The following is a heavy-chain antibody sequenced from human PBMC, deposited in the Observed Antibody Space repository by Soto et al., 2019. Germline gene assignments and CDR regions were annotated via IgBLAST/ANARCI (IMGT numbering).Heavy chain of an antibody. J-gene: IGHJ6*02. CDR3: ARDVESITILGVAILTYYYYGMDV. CDR1: GGTFSSYA. Sequence: QVQLVQSGAEVKKPGSSVKVSCKASGGTFSSYAISWVRQAPGQGLEWMGGIIPIFGTANYAQKFQGRVTITADESTSTANMELSSRRSEDTAVYYCARDVESITILGVAILTYYYYGMDVWGQVTTVTVSS. D-gene: IGHD3-3*01. V-gene: IGHV1-69*01. CDR2: IIPIFGTA.